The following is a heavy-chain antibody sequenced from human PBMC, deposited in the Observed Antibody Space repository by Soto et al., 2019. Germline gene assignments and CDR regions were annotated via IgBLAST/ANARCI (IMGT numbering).Heavy chain of an antibody. D-gene: IGHD3-10*01. CDR2: INHSGST. J-gene: IGHJ4*02. CDR1: GGSFSGYY. CDR3: ARGKRITMVRGVIPRHVFDY. V-gene: IGHV4-34*01. Sequence: SETLSLTCAVYGGSFSGYYWSWIRQPPGKGLEWIGEINHSGSTNYNPSLKSRVTISVDTSKNQFSLKLSSVTAADTAVYYCARGKRITMVRGVIPRHVFDYWGQGTLVTVSS.